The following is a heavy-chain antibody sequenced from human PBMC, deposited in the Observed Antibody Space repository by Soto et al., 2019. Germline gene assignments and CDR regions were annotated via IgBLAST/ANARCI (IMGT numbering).Heavy chain of an antibody. CDR3: ARGDSTDCSNGVCSFFYNHDMDV. CDR1: GYSFTDYH. V-gene: IGHV1-2*04. D-gene: IGHD2-8*01. J-gene: IGHJ6*02. CDR2: INPKSGGT. Sequence: ASVKVSCKASGYSFTDYHIHWVRQAPGQGLEWLGRINPKSGGTSTAQKFQGWVTMTTDTSISTASMELTRLTSDDTAIYYCARGDSTDCSNGVCSFFYNHDMDVWGQGTTVTGSS.